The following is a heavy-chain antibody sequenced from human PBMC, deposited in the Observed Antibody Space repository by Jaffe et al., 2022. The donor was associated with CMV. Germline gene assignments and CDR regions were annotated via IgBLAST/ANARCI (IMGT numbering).Heavy chain of an antibody. CDR3: ARDPGDYRVDH. CDR2: VFPYNGNT. Sequence: QVQLVQSGAEVKKPGASVRVSCKASGYTFTSRSHGITWVRQAPGQGLEWVGWVFPYNGNTKYAQKLQGRVTMTTDTSTSTAYMELGSLISDDTAVYYCARDPGDYRVDHWGQGTLVTVSS. CDR1: GYTFTSRSHG. D-gene: IGHD4-17*01. V-gene: IGHV1-18*04. J-gene: IGHJ4*02.